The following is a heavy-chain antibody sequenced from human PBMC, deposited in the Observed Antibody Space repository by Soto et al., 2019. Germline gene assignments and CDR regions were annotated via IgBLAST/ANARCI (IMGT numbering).Heavy chain of an antibody. CDR3: VRLIGNSWLDS. V-gene: IGHV6-1*01. CDR1: LDWRSFYDST. D-gene: IGHD2-8*01. J-gene: IGHJ5*01. CDR2: TYYRSKWYH. Sequence: SQTPSLICPITLDWRSFYDSTLDWIRLSRSGRLEWLGRTYYRSKWYHDYAVSVKSRITIIPDTSNNRLSLQLNSVTPDDTAVYYCVRLIGNSWLDSWGQGTLVTVSS.